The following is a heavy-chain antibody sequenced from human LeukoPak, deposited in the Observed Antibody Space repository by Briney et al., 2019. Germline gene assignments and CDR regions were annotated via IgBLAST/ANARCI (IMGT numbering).Heavy chain of an antibody. CDR1: GYTFTGYY. V-gene: IGHV1-69*04. D-gene: IGHD4-23*01. CDR2: IIPILGIA. J-gene: IGHJ6*03. CDR3: ARDKDGGKKYYYYYMDV. Sequence: SVKVSCKASGYTFTGYYMHWVRQAPGQGLEWMGRIIPILGIANYAQKFQGRVTITADESTSTAYMELSSLRSEDTAVYYCARDKDGGKKYYYYYMDVWGKGTTVTVSS.